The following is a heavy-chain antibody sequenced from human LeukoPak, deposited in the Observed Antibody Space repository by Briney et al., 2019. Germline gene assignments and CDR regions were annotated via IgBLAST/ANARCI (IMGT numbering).Heavy chain of an antibody. V-gene: IGHV4-34*01. Sequence: SETLSLTCAVSGGSFSFYFWHWIRQSPGKGLEWIGEIDNRGSIQYNPSLRSRVTISLDTSRNHFSLKLASVTAADTAVYFCARDSHSGFEWGQGTLVTVSS. D-gene: IGHD3-10*01. CDR2: IDNRGSI. J-gene: IGHJ4*02. CDR3: ARDSHSGFE. CDR1: GGSFSFYF.